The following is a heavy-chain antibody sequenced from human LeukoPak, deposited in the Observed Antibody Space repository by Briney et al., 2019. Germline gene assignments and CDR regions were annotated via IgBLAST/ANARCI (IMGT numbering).Heavy chain of an antibody. J-gene: IGHJ6*03. CDR2: IYHSGST. V-gene: IGHV4-38-2*02. CDR3: ARDRRGYSYGGDYYYYYMDV. D-gene: IGHD5-18*01. CDR1: GYSISSGYY. Sequence: PSETLSLTCTVSGYSISSGYYWGWIRQPPGKGLEWIGSIYHSGSTYYNPSLKSRVTISVDTSKNQFSLKLSSVTAADTAVYYCARDRRGYSYGGDYYYYYMDVWGKGTTVTVSS.